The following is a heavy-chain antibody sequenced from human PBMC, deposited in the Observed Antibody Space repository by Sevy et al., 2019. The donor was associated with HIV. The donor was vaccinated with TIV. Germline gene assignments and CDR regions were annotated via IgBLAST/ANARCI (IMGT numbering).Heavy chain of an antibody. Sequence: GGSLRLSCAASGFTVSSNYMSWVRQAPGKGLEWVSVIYSDDSTYYADSVKGRFSISRDNSKNTLYLQMNSLRAEDTALYYCARGKSGYGYGLDYWGQGTLVTVSS. CDR2: IYSDDST. D-gene: IGHD5-18*01. CDR1: GFTVSSNY. CDR3: ARGKSGYGYGLDY. V-gene: IGHV3-66*01. J-gene: IGHJ4*02.